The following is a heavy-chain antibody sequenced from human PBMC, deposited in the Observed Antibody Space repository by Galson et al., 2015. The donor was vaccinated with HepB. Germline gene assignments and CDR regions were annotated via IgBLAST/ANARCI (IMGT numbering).Heavy chain of an antibody. Sequence: SLRLSCAASGFPVTYNYVSWVRQAPGKGLEWVSLIYRGGATSYADSVQGRFIISRDSSTNTVYLQMRRLRVDDSAIYYCARDEPGNPPRHFWGQGVLVTVSS. CDR3: ARDEPGNPPRHF. CDR1: GFPVTYNY. CDR2: IYRGGAT. V-gene: IGHV3-66*01. J-gene: IGHJ4*02.